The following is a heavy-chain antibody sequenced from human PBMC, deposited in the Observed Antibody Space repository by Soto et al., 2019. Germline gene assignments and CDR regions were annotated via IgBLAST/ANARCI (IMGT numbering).Heavy chain of an antibody. CDR1: GFTFDDYT. V-gene: IGHV3-43*01. D-gene: IGHD3-22*01. Sequence: PGGSLRLSCAASGFTFDDYTMHWVRQAPGKGLEWVSLISWDGGSTYYADSVKGRFTISRDNSKNSLYLQMNSLRTEDTALYYCAKAMSDYYDSSGSSWGQGTLVTVSS. CDR3: AKAMSDYYDSSGSS. J-gene: IGHJ4*02. CDR2: ISWDGGST.